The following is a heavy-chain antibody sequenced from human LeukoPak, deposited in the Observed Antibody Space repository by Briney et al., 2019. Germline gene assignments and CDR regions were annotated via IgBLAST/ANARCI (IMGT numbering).Heavy chain of an antibody. CDR1: GGSITSHY. J-gene: IGHJ6*03. CDR2: FSYSGST. Sequence: PSETLSLTCTVSGGSITSHYWTWIRQPPGKELEWIGYFSYSGSTNYNPSLKSRVTISEDASKNQFSLTLTSMTAADTAVYYCARMPAVYYYYYMDVWGKGTTVTVSS. D-gene: IGHD3-10*01. CDR3: ARMPAVYYYYYMDV. V-gene: IGHV4-59*11.